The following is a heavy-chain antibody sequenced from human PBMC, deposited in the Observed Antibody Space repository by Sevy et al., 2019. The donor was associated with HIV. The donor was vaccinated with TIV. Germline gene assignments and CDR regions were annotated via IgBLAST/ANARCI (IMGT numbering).Heavy chain of an antibody. Sequence: GGSLRLSCAASNLTFEDYAMHWVRRAPGKGLEWVSGISWNGADIGFAASVKGRFTISRDNAKSSVYLQINSLTPEDTGVYYCAKGQQLITQSGSYCDYGMNVWGQGTTVTVSS. CDR3: AKGQQLITQSGSYCDYGMNV. D-gene: IGHD6-13*01. CDR1: NLTFEDYA. J-gene: IGHJ6*02. CDR2: ISWNGADI. V-gene: IGHV3-9*01.